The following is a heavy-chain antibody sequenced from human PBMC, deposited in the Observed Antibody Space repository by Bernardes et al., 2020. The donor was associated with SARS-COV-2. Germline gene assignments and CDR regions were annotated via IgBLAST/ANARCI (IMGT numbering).Heavy chain of an antibody. D-gene: IGHD4-17*01. CDR3: ARAVPDYGDYGYRTDY. Sequence: ASVKVSCKASGYTLPSYGISWVRQAPGQGLEWMGWISAYNGNTNYAQKLQGRVTMTTDTSTSTAYMELRSLRSDDTAVYYCARAVPDYGDYGYRTDYWGQGTLVTVSS. V-gene: IGHV1-18*01. J-gene: IGHJ4*02. CDR2: ISAYNGNT. CDR1: GYTLPSYG.